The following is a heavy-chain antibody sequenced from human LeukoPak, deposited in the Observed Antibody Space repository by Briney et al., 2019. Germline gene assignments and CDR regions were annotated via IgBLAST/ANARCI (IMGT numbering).Heavy chain of an antibody. V-gene: IGHV1-69*05. Sequence: AASVKVSCKASGGTFSSYAISWVRQAPGQGLEWMGGIIPIFGTANYAQKFQGRFAITTDESTSTAYMELSSLSSEDTAVYSCARVHEIAARDRDWNWFDPWGQGTLVTVSS. D-gene: IGHD6-6*01. CDR3: ARVHEIAARDRDWNWFDP. J-gene: IGHJ5*02. CDR2: IIPIFGTA. CDR1: GGTFSSYA.